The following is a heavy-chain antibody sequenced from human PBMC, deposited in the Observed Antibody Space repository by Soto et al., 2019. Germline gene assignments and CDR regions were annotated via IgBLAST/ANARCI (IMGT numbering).Heavy chain of an antibody. V-gene: IGHV2-26*01. D-gene: IGHD6-13*01. CDR3: ARRHLAVAASPWFDP. J-gene: IGHJ5*02. Sequence: QVTLKESGPVLVKPTETLTLRCTVSGLSITDSEMGVSWIRQPPGQPLEWLAHIDSSGEKSYRTFLKSRLATSTDPPKSQIVLTMTNVDPADTATYYCARRHLAVAASPWFDPWGQGIPVTVSS. CDR2: IDSSGEK. CDR1: GLSITDSEMG.